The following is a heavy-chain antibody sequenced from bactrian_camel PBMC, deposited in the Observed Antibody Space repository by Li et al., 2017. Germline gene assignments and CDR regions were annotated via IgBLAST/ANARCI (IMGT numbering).Heavy chain of an antibody. J-gene: IGHJ4*01. Sequence: VQLVESGGGLVQPGGSLRLSCAASGFAFSNYDMSWVRQAPGKGLEWVSRIDSNAASTYYADSVKGRFTISRDNAENALYLQMNSLKTEDTAVYYCALGAWTYWGQGTQVTVS. V-gene: IGHV3S40*01. CDR2: IDSNAAST. CDR3: ALGAWTY. CDR1: GFAFSNYD.